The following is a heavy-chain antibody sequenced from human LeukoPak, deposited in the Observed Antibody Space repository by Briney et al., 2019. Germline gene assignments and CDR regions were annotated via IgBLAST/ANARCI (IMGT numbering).Heavy chain of an antibody. D-gene: IGHD3-9*01. Sequence: ASVKVSCKASGYXFTGYYMHWVRQAPGQGLEWLGWINANSGGTNYAQKFQGRVTMTRDTSISTAYMELSRLRSDDTAVYYCARSSRYDIWTGYPYWGQGTLVTVSP. CDR3: ARSSRYDIWTGYPY. CDR2: INANSGGT. V-gene: IGHV1-2*02. J-gene: IGHJ4*02. CDR1: GYXFTGYY.